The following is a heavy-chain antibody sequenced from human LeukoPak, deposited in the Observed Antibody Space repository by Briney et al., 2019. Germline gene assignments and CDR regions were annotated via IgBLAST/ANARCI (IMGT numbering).Heavy chain of an antibody. V-gene: IGHV3-64*01. CDR1: GFTFSSYA. CDR2: ISSNGGST. CDR3: ASMGHDYGGIRDSREYYFDY. J-gene: IGHJ4*02. Sequence: PGGSLRLSCAASGFTFSSYAMHWVRQAPGKGLEYVSAISSNGGSTYYANSVKGRFTISRDNSKNTLYLQMNSLRAEDTAVYYCASMGHDYGGIRDSREYYFDYWGQGTLVTVSS. D-gene: IGHD4-23*01.